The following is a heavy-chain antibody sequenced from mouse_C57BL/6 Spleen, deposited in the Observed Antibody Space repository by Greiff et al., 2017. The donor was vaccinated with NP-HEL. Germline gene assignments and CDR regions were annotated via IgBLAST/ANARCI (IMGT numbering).Heavy chain of an antibody. V-gene: IGHV1-26*01. CDR1: GYTFTDYY. J-gene: IGHJ3*01. CDR2: INPNNGGT. CDR3: EVSFAY. Sequence: EVQLQQSGPELVKPGASVKISCKASGYTFTDYYMNWVKQSHGKSLEWIVDINPNNGGTSYNQKFKGKATLTVDKSSSTAYMELRSLTSEDSAVYYCEVSFAYWGQGTLVTVSA.